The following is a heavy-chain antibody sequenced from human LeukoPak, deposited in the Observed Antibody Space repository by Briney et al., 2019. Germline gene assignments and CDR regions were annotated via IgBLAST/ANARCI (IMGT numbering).Heavy chain of an antibody. CDR1: GGSLSGFY. Sequence: SETLSLTCDVYGGSLSGFYWIWIRQSPGTGLQWIGEINDSGSTNYNPSLKSRVTISLDTSKSQLSLKVTSVTAADTAVYYCAREVDPRTVTTSRWFDPWGQGTLVTVSS. J-gene: IGHJ5*02. D-gene: IGHD4-17*01. V-gene: IGHV4-34*01. CDR3: AREVDPRTVTTSRWFDP. CDR2: INDSGST.